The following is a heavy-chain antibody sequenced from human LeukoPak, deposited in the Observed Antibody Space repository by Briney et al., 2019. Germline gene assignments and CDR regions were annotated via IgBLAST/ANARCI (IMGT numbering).Heavy chain of an antibody. D-gene: IGHD1-1*01. V-gene: IGHV6-1*01. CDR2: TFCTSKCYN. CDR3: ARGHNSAFDI. Sequence: SQTLSLTCAISGDSLFSNGVAWNWIRQSPLRGLEWLGRTFCTSKCYNEYAVYVRSRVTITPDTSKNQFSLQLSSLTPEDSAIYYCARGHNSAFDIWGQGTLVTVSS. J-gene: IGHJ3*02. CDR1: GDSLFSNGVA.